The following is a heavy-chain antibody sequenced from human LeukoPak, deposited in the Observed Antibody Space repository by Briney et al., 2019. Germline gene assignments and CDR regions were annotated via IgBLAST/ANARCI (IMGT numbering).Heavy chain of an antibody. Sequence: ASVKVSCKASGYTFTNYAISWVRQAPGQGLEWMGWISAYNGNTNYAQKLQGRVTMTTDTSTSTAYMELRSLRSDDTAVYYCARFREYQLLSYYYYGMDVWGQGTTVTVSS. CDR1: GYTFTNYA. D-gene: IGHD2-2*01. J-gene: IGHJ6*02. CDR2: ISAYNGNT. V-gene: IGHV1-18*01. CDR3: ARFREYQLLSYYYYGMDV.